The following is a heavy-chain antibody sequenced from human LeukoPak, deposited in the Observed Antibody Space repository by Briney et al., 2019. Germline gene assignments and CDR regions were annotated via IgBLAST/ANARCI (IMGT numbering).Heavy chain of an antibody. CDR3: ARVPGYGGLFDY. D-gene: IGHD4-23*01. V-gene: IGHV4-59*01. CDR2: IYYSGSA. CDR1: GGSISSYY. J-gene: IGHJ4*02. Sequence: PSETLSLTCTVSGGSISSYYWSWIRQPPGKGLEWIGYIYYSGSANYNPSLKSRVTISVDTSKNQFSLKLSSVTAADTAVYYCARVPGYGGLFDYWGQGTLVTVSS.